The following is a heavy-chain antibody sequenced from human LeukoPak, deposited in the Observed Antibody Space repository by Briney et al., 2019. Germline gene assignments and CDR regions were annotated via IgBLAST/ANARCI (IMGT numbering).Heavy chain of an antibody. CDR1: GGTFSSYA. V-gene: IGHV1-69*05. CDR2: TIPIFGTA. CDR3: ARIARYDESSGYPLYYFDY. J-gene: IGHJ4*02. D-gene: IGHD3-22*01. Sequence: SVKVSCKASGGTFSSYAISWVRQAPGQGLEWMGGTIPIFGTANYAQKFQGRVTITTDESTSTAYMELSSLRSEDTAGYYCARIARYDESSGYPLYYFDYWGQGNLVTVSS.